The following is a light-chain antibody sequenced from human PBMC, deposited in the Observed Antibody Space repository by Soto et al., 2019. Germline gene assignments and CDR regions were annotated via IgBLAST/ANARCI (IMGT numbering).Light chain of an antibody. CDR2: LGS. V-gene: IGKV2-28*01. CDR1: QSLLYSNGYNY. Sequence: DIVMTQSPLSLPVTPGEPASISCRSSQSLLYSNGYNYLDWYLQKPGQSPQLLIYLGSNRASGVPDRFSGSGSGTDFTLKISRVEAEDVGIYYCIQALQTPYTFAQGTKVEIK. CDR3: IQALQTPYT. J-gene: IGKJ2*01.